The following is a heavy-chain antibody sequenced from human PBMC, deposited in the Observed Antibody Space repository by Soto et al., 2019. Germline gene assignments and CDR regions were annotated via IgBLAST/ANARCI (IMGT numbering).Heavy chain of an antibody. CDR1: GFTFSSYG. CDR2: ISYDGSNK. CDR3: AADTGDIEVVPATT. Sequence: GGSLRLSCAASGFTFSSYGMHWVRQAPGKGLEWVAVISYDGSNKYYADSVKGRFTISRDNARNSLSLQMMSLRADDTAMYYCAADTGDIEVVPATTWGQGTLVTVS. J-gene: IGHJ4*02. D-gene: IGHD2-15*01. V-gene: IGHV3-30*03.